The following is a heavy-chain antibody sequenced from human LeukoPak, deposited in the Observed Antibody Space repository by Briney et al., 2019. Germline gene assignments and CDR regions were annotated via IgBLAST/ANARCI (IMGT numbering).Heavy chain of an antibody. D-gene: IGHD3-3*01. CDR2: IYYSGST. CDR3: ARLQGYDFWSGFGDYYYYGMDV. Sequence: SETLSLTCTVSGGSISSYYWSWIRQPSGKGLEWIGYIYYSGSTNYNPSLKSRVTISVDTSKNQFSLKLSSVTAADTAVYYCARLQGYDFWSGFGDYYYYGMDVWGQGTTVTVSS. CDR1: GGSISSYY. V-gene: IGHV4-59*01. J-gene: IGHJ6*02.